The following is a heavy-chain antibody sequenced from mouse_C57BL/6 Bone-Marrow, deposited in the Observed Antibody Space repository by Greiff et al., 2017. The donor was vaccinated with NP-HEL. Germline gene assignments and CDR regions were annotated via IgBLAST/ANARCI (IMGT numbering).Heavy chain of an antibody. CDR1: GFSLTSYA. CDR2: ICTGGGT. CDR3: ARKRGTEEAMDY. J-gene: IGHJ4*01. V-gene: IGHV2-9-1*01. Sequence: QVQLKESGPGLVAPSQSLSITCTVSGFSLTSYAISWVRQPPGKGLEWLGVICTGGGTTYNSAPKSRLSIRQDNSKSQVFLKMNSLQTDDTAGYYCARKRGTEEAMDYWGQGTSVTVSS.